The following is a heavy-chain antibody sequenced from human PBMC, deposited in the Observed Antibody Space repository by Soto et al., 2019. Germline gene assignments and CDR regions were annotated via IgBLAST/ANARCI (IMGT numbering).Heavy chain of an antibody. D-gene: IGHD4-17*01. CDR1: GGSISSGDYY. V-gene: IGHV4-30-4*01. CDR3: ARSTVSTSRAKYFQH. CDR2: IYDSGST. J-gene: IGHJ1*01. Sequence: QVQLQESGPGLVKPSQTLSLTCTVSGGSISSGDYYWSWIRQPPGKGLEWIGYIYDSGSTYYNPSLKSRVTISVDTSKNQFSLKLSSVTAADTAVYYCARSTVSTSRAKYFQHWGQGTLVTVSS.